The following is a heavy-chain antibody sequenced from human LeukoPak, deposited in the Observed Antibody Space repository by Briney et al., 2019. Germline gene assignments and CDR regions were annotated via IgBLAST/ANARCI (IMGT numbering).Heavy chain of an antibody. V-gene: IGHV4-59*01. CDR2: IYYSGST. Sequence: PSETLSLTCTVSGGSISSYYWSWIRQPPGKGPEWLGYIYYSGSTNYNPSLKSRVTISVDTSKNQFSLKLSSVTAADTAVYYCARRTRYYASGNEYFFDYWGQGTLVTVSS. D-gene: IGHD3-10*01. CDR3: ARRTRYYASGNEYFFDY. J-gene: IGHJ4*02. CDR1: GGSISSYY.